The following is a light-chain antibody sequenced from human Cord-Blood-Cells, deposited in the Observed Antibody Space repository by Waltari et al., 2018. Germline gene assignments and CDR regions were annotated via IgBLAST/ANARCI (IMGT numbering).Light chain of an antibody. V-gene: IGLV2-11*01. J-gene: IGLJ1*01. CDR3: CSYAGSYTFV. Sequence: QSALTQSRSVSGSPGQSVTISCTGTSSYVGGYNYVSWYQQHPGKAPKLMIYDVSKRPSGVPDRFSDSKSGNTASLTISGLQAEDEADYYCCSYAGSYTFVFGTGTKVTVL. CDR2: DVS. CDR1: SSYVGGYNY.